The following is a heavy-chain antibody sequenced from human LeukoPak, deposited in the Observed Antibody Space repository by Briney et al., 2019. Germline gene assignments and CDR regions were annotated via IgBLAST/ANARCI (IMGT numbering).Heavy chain of an antibody. V-gene: IGHV1-2*02. J-gene: IGHJ4*02. CDR1: GYTVAAYY. Sequence: ASVKVSCKASGYTVAAYYIHWVRRAPGQGLEWMGWINPNTGGPYYPQKFQGKVTMTWDSSVNTAYMELTSVTSDDTAIYYCARHRNSQTAGAGHYWGQGTLVTVSS. D-gene: IGHD1-26*01. CDR2: INPNTGGP. CDR3: ARHRNSQTAGAGHY.